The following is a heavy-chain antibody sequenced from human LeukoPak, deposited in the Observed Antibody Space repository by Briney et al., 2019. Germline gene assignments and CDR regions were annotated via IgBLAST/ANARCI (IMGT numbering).Heavy chain of an antibody. J-gene: IGHJ4*02. CDR3: AHINTATQEFDY. V-gene: IGHV2-5*02. Sequence: SGPTLVNPTQTLTLTCTFSGFPLSTSGVGVGWIRQPPGKALEWLALIYWDDDKRYSPTLKSRLTITKNTSKNQVVLTMTNMDPVDTATYYCAHINTATQEFDYWGQGTLVTVSS. D-gene: IGHD5-18*01. CDR2: IYWDDDK. CDR1: GFPLSTSGVG.